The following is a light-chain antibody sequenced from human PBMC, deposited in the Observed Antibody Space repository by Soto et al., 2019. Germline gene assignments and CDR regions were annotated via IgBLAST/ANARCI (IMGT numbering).Light chain of an antibody. CDR3: QQYGSLWT. CDR1: QSVSSSY. Sequence: EIVLTQSPGTLSLSPGERATLSCRASQSVSSSYLAWYQQKPGQAPRFLLYGAYSRATGIPDRFSGSGSGTVFTLTISRLEPEDCAVYYCQQYGSLWTFGQGTKVEIK. V-gene: IGKV3-20*01. CDR2: GAY. J-gene: IGKJ1*01.